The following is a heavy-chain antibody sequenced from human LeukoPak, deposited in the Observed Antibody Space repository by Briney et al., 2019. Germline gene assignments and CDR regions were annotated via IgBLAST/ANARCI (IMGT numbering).Heavy chain of an antibody. Sequence: PSETLSLTCAVYGGSFSDYDWSWIRKPPGKGLEWIGEINRSGSTNYNPSLKSRVTISLDTSKNQFSLKLSSVTAADTAMYYCATILPLDVWGQGTTVTVSS. CDR1: GGSFSDYD. V-gene: IGHV4-34*01. CDR3: ATILPLDV. CDR2: INRSGST. J-gene: IGHJ6*02.